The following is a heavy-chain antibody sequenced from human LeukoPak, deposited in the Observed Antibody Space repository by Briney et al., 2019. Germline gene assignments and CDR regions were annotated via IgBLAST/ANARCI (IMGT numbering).Heavy chain of an antibody. D-gene: IGHD6-19*01. CDR2: IWYDGSNK. V-gene: IGHV3-33*01. CDR3: ARDMGASSSGSLDP. CDR1: GFTFSSYG. J-gene: IGHJ5*02. Sequence: GGSLRLSCAASGFTFSSYGMHWVRQAPGKGLEWVAVIWYDGSNKYYADSVKGRFTISRDNSKNTLYLQMNGLRAEDTAVYYCARDMGASSSGSLDPWGQGTLVTVSS.